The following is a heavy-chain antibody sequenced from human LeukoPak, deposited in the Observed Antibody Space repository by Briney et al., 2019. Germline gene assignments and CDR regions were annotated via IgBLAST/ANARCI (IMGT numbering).Heavy chain of an antibody. CDR1: SGSISTSNYY. J-gene: IGHJ4*02. D-gene: IGHD1-26*01. V-gene: IGHV4-39*07. CDR3: ARTVGATLGY. Sequence: SETLSLTCTVSSGSISTSNYYWGWVRQPPGKALEWIGNIFYSGSTYYSPSLKSRVTISLDTSRNQLSLKLSSVTAADTAVYYCARTVGATLGYWGQGTLVTVSS. CDR2: IFYSGST.